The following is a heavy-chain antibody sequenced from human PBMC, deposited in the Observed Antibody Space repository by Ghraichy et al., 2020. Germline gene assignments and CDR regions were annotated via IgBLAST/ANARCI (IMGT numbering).Heavy chain of an antibody. D-gene: IGHD6-19*01. CDR2: ISYDGSNK. CDR1: GFTFSSYA. CDR3: ARSRPSIAVVWGYFDY. V-gene: IGHV3-30*04. Sequence: GGSLRLSCAASGFTFSSYAMHWVRQAPGKGLEWVAVISYDGSNKYYADSVKGRFTISRDNSKNTLYLQMNSLRAEDTAVYYCARSRPSIAVVWGYFDYWGQGTLVTVSS. J-gene: IGHJ4*02.